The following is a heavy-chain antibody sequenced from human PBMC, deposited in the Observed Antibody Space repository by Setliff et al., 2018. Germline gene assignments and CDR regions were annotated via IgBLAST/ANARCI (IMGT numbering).Heavy chain of an antibody. CDR1: GGTFSSYA. CDR2: IIPIFGTA. V-gene: IGHV1-69*13. Sequence: GASVKVSCKASGGTFSSYAISWVRQAPGQGLEWMGGIIPIFGTANYAQKVQGRVTITADESTSTAYMELSSLRSEDTAVYYCARDSRGLVPAAIEGSYYYYGMDVWGQGTTVTVSS. D-gene: IGHD2-2*02. CDR3: ARDSRGLVPAAIEGSYYYYGMDV. J-gene: IGHJ6*02.